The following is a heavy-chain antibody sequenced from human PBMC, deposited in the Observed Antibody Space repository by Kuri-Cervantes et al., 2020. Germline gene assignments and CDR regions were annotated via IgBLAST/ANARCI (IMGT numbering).Heavy chain of an antibody. V-gene: IGHV3-33*08. D-gene: IGHD2-8*02. Sequence: LSLTCAASGFTFSSYAMHWVRQAPGKGLEWVAVIWYDGSNKYYADSVKGRFTISRDNSKNTLYLQMNSLRAEDTAVYYCAFPGTGWGQGTLVTVSS. CDR2: IWYDGSNK. CDR1: GFTFSSYA. CDR3: AFPGTG. J-gene: IGHJ4*02.